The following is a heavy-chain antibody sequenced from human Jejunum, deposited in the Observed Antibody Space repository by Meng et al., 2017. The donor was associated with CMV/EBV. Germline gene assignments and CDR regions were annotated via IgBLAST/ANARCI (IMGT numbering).Heavy chain of an antibody. CDR1: GFSPRYSGEG. CDR2: IYRGDDK. V-gene: IGHV2-5*02. J-gene: IGHJ4*02. Sequence: QIPLKKFVPTWVQPTKTVTRPCSFSGFSPRYSGEGVGWIRQPPGKAMEWLALIYRGDDKRYSPSLNSRLTIAKDTSKNEVVLTLTNMGPIDTGTYYCAHFVGGYYPSRPDYWAQEPLVTVSS. D-gene: IGHD1-26*01. CDR3: AHFVGGYYPSRPDY.